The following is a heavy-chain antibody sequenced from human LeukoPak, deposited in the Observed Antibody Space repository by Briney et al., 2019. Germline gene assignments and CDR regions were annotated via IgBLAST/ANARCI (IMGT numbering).Heavy chain of an antibody. V-gene: IGHV1-18*01. CDR2: ISAYNGNT. J-gene: IGHJ5*02. CDR1: GYTFTSYG. CDR3: ARVPIFDDILTGYYSHVYNWFDP. Sequence: ASVKVSCKASGYTFTSYGISWVRQAPGQGLEWMGWISAYNGNTSYAQKLQGRVTMTTDTSTSTAYMELRSPRSDDTAVYYCARVPIFDDILTGYYSHVYNWFDPWGQGTLVTVSS. D-gene: IGHD3-9*01.